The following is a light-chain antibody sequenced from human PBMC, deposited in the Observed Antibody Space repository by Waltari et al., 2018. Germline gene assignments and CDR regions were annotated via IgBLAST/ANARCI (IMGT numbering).Light chain of an antibody. J-gene: IGKJ1*01. CDR1: PGISSR. Sequence: DIQMTQSPSSVSASVADRVTLTCRASPGISSRLAWYQQKPGKAPKLLIYDASRLHSGVPSRFSGSGAGTDFTLTIRSLQPEDFATYYCQQVNSFPRTFGQGTKVEVK. CDR2: DAS. V-gene: IGKV1-12*01. CDR3: QQVNSFPRT.